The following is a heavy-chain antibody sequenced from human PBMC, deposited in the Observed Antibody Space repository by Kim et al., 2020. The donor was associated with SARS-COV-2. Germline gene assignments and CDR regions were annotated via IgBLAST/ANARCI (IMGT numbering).Heavy chain of an antibody. V-gene: IGHV1-2*02. D-gene: IGHD1-26*01. CDR3: ADALIVGATLTN. J-gene: IGHJ4*02. Sequence: NYAQKFQGRVTMTRDTSISTAYMELSRLRSDDTAVYYCADALIVGATLTNWGQGTLVTVSS.